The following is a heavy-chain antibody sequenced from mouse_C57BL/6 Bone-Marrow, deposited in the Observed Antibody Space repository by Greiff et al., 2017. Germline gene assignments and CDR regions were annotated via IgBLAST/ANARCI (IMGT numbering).Heavy chain of an antibody. V-gene: IGHV1-42*01. J-gene: IGHJ1*03. Sequence: VQLQQSGPELVKPGASVKISCKASGYSFTGYYMNWVKQSPEKSLEWIGEINPSTGGTTYNQKFKAKATLTVDKSSSTAYLQLKSLTSEDSAGYYCARILFDYGSSWGYFDVWGTGTTVTVSS. CDR2: INPSTGGT. CDR1: GYSFTGYY. CDR3: ARILFDYGSSWGYFDV. D-gene: IGHD1-1*01.